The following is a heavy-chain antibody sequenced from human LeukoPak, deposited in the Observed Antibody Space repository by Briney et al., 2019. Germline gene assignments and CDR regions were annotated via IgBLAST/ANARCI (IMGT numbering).Heavy chain of an antibody. J-gene: IGHJ4*02. D-gene: IGHD3-10*01. Sequence: ASVKVSCKASGYTFTSYGISWVRQAPGQGLEWMGWISAYNGNTNYAQKLQGRVTMTTDTSTSTAYMELRRLRSDDTGVYYCARASYYYGSGYLPFDYWGQGTLVTVSS. CDR3: ARASYYYGSGYLPFDY. V-gene: IGHV1-18*01. CDR2: ISAYNGNT. CDR1: GYTFTSYG.